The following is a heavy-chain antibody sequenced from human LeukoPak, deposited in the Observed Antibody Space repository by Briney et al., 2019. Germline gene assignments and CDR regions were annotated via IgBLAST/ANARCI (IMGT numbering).Heavy chain of an antibody. V-gene: IGHV1-18*01. CDR1: GYTFTSYQ. CDR2: IISYSDNP. Sequence: VASVKVSCKAAGYTFTSYQITWLRQAPGQGLEWMGWIISYSDNPTYARNLQGRVTMTTDTSTSTAYMELRSLRSDDTAVYYCARTPHYCSGDSCDFDVSYIWGQGTMVTVSS. D-gene: IGHD2-15*01. J-gene: IGHJ3*02. CDR3: ARTPHYCSGDSCDFDVSYI.